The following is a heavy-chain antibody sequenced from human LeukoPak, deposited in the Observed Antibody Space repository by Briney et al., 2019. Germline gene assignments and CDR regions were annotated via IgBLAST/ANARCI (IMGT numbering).Heavy chain of an antibody. J-gene: IGHJ4*02. V-gene: IGHV3-53*01. CDR2: IYTGGNT. CDR1: GFTVDSNY. D-gene: IGHD3-22*01. Sequence: GGSLRLSWAASGFTVDSNYLSWVRQAPGKGLEWVSTIYTGGNTYYAASVKGRFTISRDFSKNTVFLHVNSLRAEDTAMYYCARGDDSGYYDYFDYWGQGALVTVSS. CDR3: ARGDDSGYYDYFDY.